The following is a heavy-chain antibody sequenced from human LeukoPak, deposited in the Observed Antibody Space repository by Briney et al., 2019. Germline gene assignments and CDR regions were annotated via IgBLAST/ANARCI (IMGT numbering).Heavy chain of an antibody. CDR3: AREGVSTSHYDY. D-gene: IGHD2-2*01. V-gene: IGHV1-18*01. J-gene: IGHJ4*02. CDR2: ISVPNDDT. Sequence: ASVKVSCKASGYTFTSYGISWVRQAPGQGLEWMGWISVPNDDTKYAQRLQGRVTLTTDTSTSTAYMELSSLRSEDTAVYYCAREGVSTSHYDYWGQGTLVTVSS. CDR1: GYTFTSYG.